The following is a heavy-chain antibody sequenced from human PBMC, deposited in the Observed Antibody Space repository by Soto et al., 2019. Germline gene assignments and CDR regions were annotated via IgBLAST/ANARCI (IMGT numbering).Heavy chain of an antibody. Sequence: QPGWSLRLSCAASGFIFSSYTMHWVRQAPGKGLEWVGVITYDGSNQYYADSVKGRFTISRDNSRNMLFLQTNSLRPDDTAVYYCARAPSGSYPEFDYWGQGTLVTVSS. V-gene: IGHV3-30-3*01. CDR3: ARAPSGSYPEFDY. D-gene: IGHD1-26*01. J-gene: IGHJ4*02. CDR1: GFIFSSYT. CDR2: ITYDGSNQ.